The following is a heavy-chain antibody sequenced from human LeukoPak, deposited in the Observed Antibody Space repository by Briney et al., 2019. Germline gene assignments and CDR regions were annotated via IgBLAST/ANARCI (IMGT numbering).Heavy chain of an antibody. D-gene: IGHD4-17*01. Sequence: ASVKVSCKASGYTFTSYGISWVRQAPGQGLEWMGWISAYNGNTNYAQKLQGRVTMTTDTSTSTAYMDLRSLRSDDTAVYYCAREMTTVTRGVYGYWGQGTLVTVSS. CDR1: GYTFTSYG. J-gene: IGHJ4*02. V-gene: IGHV1-18*04. CDR3: AREMTTVTRGVYGY. CDR2: ISAYNGNT.